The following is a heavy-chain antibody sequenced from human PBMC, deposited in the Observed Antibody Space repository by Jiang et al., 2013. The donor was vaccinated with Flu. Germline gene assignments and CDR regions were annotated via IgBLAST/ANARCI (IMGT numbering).Heavy chain of an antibody. CDR2: ISYDGSNK. CDR3: ARDRADIVVVPVGYMDV. D-gene: IGHD2-2*01. Sequence: SCAASGFTFSSYAMHWVRQAPGKGLEWVAVISYDGSNKYYADSVKGRFTISRDNSKNTLYLQMNSLRAEDTAVYYCARDRADIVVVPVGYMDVWGKGTTVTVSS. V-gene: IGHV3-30-3*01. J-gene: IGHJ6*03. CDR1: GFTFSSYA.